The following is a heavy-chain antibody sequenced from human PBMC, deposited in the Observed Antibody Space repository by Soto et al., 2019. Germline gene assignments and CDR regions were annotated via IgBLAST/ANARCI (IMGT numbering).Heavy chain of an antibody. CDR1: RFTFSNYG. J-gene: IGHJ4*02. V-gene: IGHV3-30*18. CDR3: AKDFYGS. Sequence: EGSLRLSCAPSRFTFSNYGMHWVRQAPGKGLERVAVISYDGSNKYYADSVKGRFTISRDNSKNTLYLQMNSLRAEDTAVYYCAKDFYGSWGQGTLVTGSS. CDR2: ISYDGSNK. D-gene: IGHD4-17*01.